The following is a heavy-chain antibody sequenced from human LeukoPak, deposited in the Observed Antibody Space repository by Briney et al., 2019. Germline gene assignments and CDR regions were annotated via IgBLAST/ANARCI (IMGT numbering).Heavy chain of an antibody. CDR2: IYYSGST. Sequence: SETLSLTCTVSGGSLSSYYWSWIRQPPGKGLEWIGYIYYSGSTNYNPSLKSRVTISVDTSKNQFSLKLRSVTAADTAVYYCARDRYYFDYWGQGTLVTVSS. CDR3: ARDRYYFDY. CDR1: GGSLSSYY. J-gene: IGHJ4*02. V-gene: IGHV4-59*01.